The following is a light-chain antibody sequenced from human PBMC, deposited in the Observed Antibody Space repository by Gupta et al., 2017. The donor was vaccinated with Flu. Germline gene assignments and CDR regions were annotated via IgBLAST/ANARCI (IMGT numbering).Light chain of an antibody. CDR3: EAWEDNRSGPWV. CDR2: RNN. Sequence: VTISCSGGSSTIGSNYVFWYQQFPGTAPNLLLNRNNLRPSGVPARVSGSKSGTSAALAISGLRSEEEADYYCEAWEDNRSGPWVFGGGTKLTVL. V-gene: IGLV1-47*01. CDR1: SSTIGSNY. J-gene: IGLJ3*02.